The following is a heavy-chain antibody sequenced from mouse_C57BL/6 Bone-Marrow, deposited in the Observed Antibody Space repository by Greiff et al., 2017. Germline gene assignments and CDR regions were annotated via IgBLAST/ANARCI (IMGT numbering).Heavy chain of an antibody. CDR2: IYPRSGNN. CDR3: ARVKKYWYFDV. J-gene: IGHJ1*03. CDR1: GYTFTSYG. Sequence: QVQLQQSGAELARPGASVKLSCKASGYTFTSYGISWVKQRTGQGLEWIGEIYPRSGNNYYNEKFKGKATLPADKSSSTAYMELRSLTSEDSAVYFCARVKKYWYFDVWGTGTTVTGSS. V-gene: IGHV1-81*01.